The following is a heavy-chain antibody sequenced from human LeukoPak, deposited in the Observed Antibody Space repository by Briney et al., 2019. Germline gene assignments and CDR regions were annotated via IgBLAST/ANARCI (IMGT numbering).Heavy chain of an antibody. J-gene: IGHJ3*02. D-gene: IGHD1-26*01. V-gene: IGHV3-11*04. CDR1: GFTFSDYY. CDR3: ARGYSGSSSGAFDI. CDR2: ISSSGSTI. Sequence: GGSLRLSCAVSGFTFSDYYMSWIRQAPGKGLEWVSYISSSGSTIYYADSVKGRFTISRDNAKNSLYLQMNSLGAEDTAVYYCARGYSGSSSGAFDIWGQGTMVTVSS.